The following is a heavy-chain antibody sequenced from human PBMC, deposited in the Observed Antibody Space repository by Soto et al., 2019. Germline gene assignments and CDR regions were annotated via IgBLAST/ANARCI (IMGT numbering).Heavy chain of an antibody. D-gene: IGHD7-27*01. CDR2: ISDDGGSK. CDR1: GFTFSNYW. Sequence: EVQLVESGGGLVQPGGSLRLSCAASGFTFSNYWMHWVRQAPGKGLVWVSRISDDGGSKTYADSVKGRFTISRDNAKNMLYLQMNSLRAEDTAVYYCVRAGANDFWGQGTLVTVSS. V-gene: IGHV3-74*01. CDR3: VRAGANDF. J-gene: IGHJ4*02.